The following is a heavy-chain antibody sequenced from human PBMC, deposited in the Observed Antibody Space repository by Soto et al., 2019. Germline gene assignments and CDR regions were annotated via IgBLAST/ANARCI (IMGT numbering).Heavy chain of an antibody. Sequence: GGSLRLSCAASGFTFDDYAMHWVRQAPGKGLEWVSGISWNSGSIGYADSVKGRFTISRDNAKNSLYLHMNSLRAEDTALYYCAKELYYYDSSGYHGNYYYGMDVWGQGTTVTVSS. D-gene: IGHD3-22*01. CDR1: GFTFDDYA. V-gene: IGHV3-9*01. J-gene: IGHJ6*02. CDR3: AKELYYYDSSGYHGNYYYGMDV. CDR2: ISWNSGSI.